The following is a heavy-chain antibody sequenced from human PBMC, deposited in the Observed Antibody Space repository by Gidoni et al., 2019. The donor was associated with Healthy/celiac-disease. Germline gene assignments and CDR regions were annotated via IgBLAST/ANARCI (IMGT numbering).Heavy chain of an antibody. CDR2: ISSSSSTI. D-gene: IGHD3-10*01. V-gene: IGHV3-48*02. Sequence: EVQLVESGGGLVQPGGSLRLSCAASGCTFSSYSMNWVRQAPGKGLEWVSYISSSSSTIYYADSVKGRFTISRDNAKNSLYLQMNSLRDEDTAVYYCARDYYYRPNYDAFDIWGQGTMVTVSS. CDR3: ARDYYYRPNYDAFDI. CDR1: GCTFSSYS. J-gene: IGHJ3*02.